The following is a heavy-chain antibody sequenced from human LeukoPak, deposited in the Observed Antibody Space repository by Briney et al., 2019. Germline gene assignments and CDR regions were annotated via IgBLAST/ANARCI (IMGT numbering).Heavy chain of an antibody. V-gene: IGHV3-23*01. CDR2: ISGSGGST. D-gene: IGHD7-27*01. CDR3: ATTVLGRADWLDP. J-gene: IGHJ5*02. CDR1: GFTFSSHA. Sequence: AGGSLRLSCAASGFTFSSHAMSWVRQAPGKGLEWVSAISGSGGSTYYADSVKGRFTISRDNSKNTLYLQINNLRPEDTAVYYCATTVLGRADWLDPWGLGTLVTVSS.